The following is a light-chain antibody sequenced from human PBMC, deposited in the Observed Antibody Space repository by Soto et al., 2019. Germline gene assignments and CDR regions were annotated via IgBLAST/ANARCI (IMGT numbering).Light chain of an antibody. V-gene: IGKV1-27*01. Sequence: DIQMTQSPSSLSASVGDRVTITCRASQGISNYLAWYQQKPGKVPKLLIYAASTLQSGVPSWFSGSGSGTDFPLTISSLPPEDVATYYCQKYNSAPYTFGQGTKLEIK. CDR1: QGISNY. CDR3: QKYNSAPYT. CDR2: AAS. J-gene: IGKJ2*01.